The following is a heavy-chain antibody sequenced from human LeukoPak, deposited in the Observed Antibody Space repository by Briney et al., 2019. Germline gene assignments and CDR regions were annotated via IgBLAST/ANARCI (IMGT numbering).Heavy chain of an antibody. CDR3: AKDRQWLVPSYFDY. CDR2: ISGSGGST. D-gene: IGHD6-19*01. J-gene: IGHJ4*02. CDR1: GFTFSSYA. Sequence: GASLRLSCAASGFTFSSYAMSWVRQAPGKGLEWVSAISGSGGSTYYADSVKGRFTISRDNSKNTLCLQMNSLRAEDTAVYYCAKDRQWLVPSYFDYWGQGTLVTVSS. V-gene: IGHV3-23*01.